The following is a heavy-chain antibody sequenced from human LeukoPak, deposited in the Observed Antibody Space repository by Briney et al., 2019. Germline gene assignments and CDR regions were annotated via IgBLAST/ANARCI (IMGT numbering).Heavy chain of an antibody. V-gene: IGHV3-23*01. D-gene: IGHD4-17*01. CDR1: GFTFSSYA. Sequence: GGSLRLSCAASGFTFSSYAMSCVRQAPGKGLEWVSAISGSGGSTYYADSVKGRFTISRDNSKNTLYLQMNSLRAEDTAVYYCAKDPRSFSTVTTDWFDPWGQGTLVTVSS. CDR2: ISGSGGST. CDR3: AKDPRSFSTVTTDWFDP. J-gene: IGHJ5*02.